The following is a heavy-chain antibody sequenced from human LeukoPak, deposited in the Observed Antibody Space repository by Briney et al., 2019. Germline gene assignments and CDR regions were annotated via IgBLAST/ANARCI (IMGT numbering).Heavy chain of an antibody. CDR1: GFPFSSYW. CDR2: IKQDGSKK. Sequence: GGSLRLSCVASGFPFSSYWMTWVRQAPGKGLEWVANIKQDGSKKSYVDSVKGRFTISRDNAKNSLYLQMNSLRAEDTAVYYCARGGYYDFWRGPGYWGQGTLVTVSS. D-gene: IGHD3-3*01. J-gene: IGHJ4*02. V-gene: IGHV3-7*01. CDR3: ARGGYYDFWRGPGY.